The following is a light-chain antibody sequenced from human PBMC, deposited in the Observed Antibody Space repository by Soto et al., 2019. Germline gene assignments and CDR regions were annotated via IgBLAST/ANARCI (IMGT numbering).Light chain of an antibody. CDR2: DVT. J-gene: IGLJ1*01. CDR1: TTDVGGYNY. CDR3: NSYRSSNTPYV. Sequence: ALTQPASVSGSPGQSITISCTGTTTDVGGYNYVSWYQQHPGKAPKLMIYDVTNRPSGVSNRFSGSKSGNTASLTISGLQAEDEADYYCNSYRSSNTPYVFGTGTKVTVL. V-gene: IGLV2-14*01.